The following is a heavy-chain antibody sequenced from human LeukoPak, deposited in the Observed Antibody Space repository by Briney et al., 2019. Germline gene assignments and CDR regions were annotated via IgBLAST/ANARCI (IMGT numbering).Heavy chain of an antibody. CDR2: ISGYNGNT. CDR3: AKDIHPGLGSGASCCFDY. D-gene: IGHD2-15*01. V-gene: IGHV1-18*01. Sequence: GASVKVSCKASGYIFTDYGISWVRQAPGQGFEWMGWISGYNGNTNYAQSLQGRVTMTTDTSTSTTYMELRSLRSDDTAVYYCAKDIHPGLGSGASCCFDYWGPGTLVTVSS. J-gene: IGHJ4*02. CDR1: GYIFTDYG.